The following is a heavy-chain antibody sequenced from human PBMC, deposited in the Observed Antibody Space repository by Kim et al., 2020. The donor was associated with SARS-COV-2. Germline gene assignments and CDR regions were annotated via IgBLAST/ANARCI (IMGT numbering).Heavy chain of an antibody. J-gene: IGHJ4*02. V-gene: IGHV3-30*18. CDR3: AKDSLTYYYGSGSFRPDY. Sequence: GGSLRLTCAASGFTFSSYGMHWVRQAPGKGLEWVAVISYDGSNKYYADSVKGRFTISRDNSKNTLYLQMNSLRAEDTAVYYCAKDSLTYYYGSGSFRPDYWGQGTLVTVSS. CDR1: GFTFSSYG. CDR2: ISYDGSNK. D-gene: IGHD3-10*01.